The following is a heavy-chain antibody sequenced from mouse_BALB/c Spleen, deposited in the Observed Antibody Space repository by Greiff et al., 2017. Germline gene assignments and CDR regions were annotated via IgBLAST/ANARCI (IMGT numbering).Heavy chain of an antibody. V-gene: IGHV14-3*02. Sequence: VQLQQSGAELVKPGASVKLSCTASGFNIKDTYMHWVKQRPEQGLEWIGRIDPANGNTKYDPKFQGKATITGDTSSNTAYLQLSSLTSEDTAVYYCARFRSYYGYDDYWGQGTTLTVSS. CDR1: GFNIKDTY. J-gene: IGHJ2*01. CDR3: ARFRSYYGYDDY. CDR2: IDPANGNT. D-gene: IGHD1-2*01.